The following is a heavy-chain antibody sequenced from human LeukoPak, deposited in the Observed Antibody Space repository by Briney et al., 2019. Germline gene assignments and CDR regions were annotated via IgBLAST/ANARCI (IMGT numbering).Heavy chain of an antibody. D-gene: IGHD4-17*01. V-gene: IGHV5-51*01. J-gene: IGHJ4*02. CDR3: ARRNGDYGYYFDY. CDR1: GYSFTSYW. CDR2: IYPGDSDT. Sequence: GESLKISCKGSGYSFTSYWIGWVRQMPGKGLEWMGIIYPGDSDTRYSPSFQGQVTISADKSISTAYLQWSSLKASDTATYYCARRNGDYGYYFDYWGQGTLVTVSS.